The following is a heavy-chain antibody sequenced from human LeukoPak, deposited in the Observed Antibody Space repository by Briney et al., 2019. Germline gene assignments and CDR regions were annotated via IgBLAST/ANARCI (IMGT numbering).Heavy chain of an antibody. J-gene: IGHJ4*02. D-gene: IGHD5-24*01. Sequence: VASVKVSCKASGGTFSSYAISWVRQAPGQGLEWMGGIIPIFGTANYAQKFQGRVTITADESTSTAYMELSSLRSEDTAVYYCARVRDGYSYLSFDYWGQGTLVTVSS. CDR3: ARVRDGYSYLSFDY. CDR1: GGTFSSYA. V-gene: IGHV1-69*13. CDR2: IIPIFGTA.